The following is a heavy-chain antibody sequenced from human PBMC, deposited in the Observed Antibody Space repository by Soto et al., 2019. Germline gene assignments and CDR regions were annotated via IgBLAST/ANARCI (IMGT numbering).Heavy chain of an antibody. Sequence: EVQLVDSGGRLVQPGVALRLSCAASGFTLSSYSMNLARQAPGKGLELVSYISSSSSTIYYADSVKGRFTISRDNAKNTLDLQMHSLTAEDTAVYYCVRGGAFKIDYWGQGTLVTVSS. CDR2: ISSSSSTI. J-gene: IGHJ4*02. CDR3: VRGGAFKIDY. V-gene: IGHV3-48*01. CDR1: GFTLSSYS. D-gene: IGHD3-16*01.